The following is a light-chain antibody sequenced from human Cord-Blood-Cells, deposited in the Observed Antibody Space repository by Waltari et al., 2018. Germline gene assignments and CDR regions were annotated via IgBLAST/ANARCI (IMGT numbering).Light chain of an antibody. CDR2: DAS. CDR1: QSVSSY. J-gene: IGKJ5*01. V-gene: IGKV3-11*01. CDR3: QQRSNWPRT. Sequence: EIVLTQSQDTLSLSPGERATLSCRASQSVSSYLAWYQQKPGQAPRLLIYDASNRATGIPARFSGSGSGTDFTLTISSLEPEDFAVYYCQQRSNWPRTFGQGTRLEIK.